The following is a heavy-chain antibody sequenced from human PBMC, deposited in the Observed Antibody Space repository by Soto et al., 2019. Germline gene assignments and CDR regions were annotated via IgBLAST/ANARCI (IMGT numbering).Heavy chain of an antibody. V-gene: IGHV3-30-3*01. Sequence: GGSLRLSCAASGFTFSSYAMHWVRQAPGKGLEWVAIISYDGSNEYYADSVKGRFTISRDNSKNKLYLQMDSLRVEDTVVYYCARGNSSSSAAFDYWGQGTLVTVSS. CDR2: ISYDGSNE. CDR1: GFTFSSYA. J-gene: IGHJ4*02. D-gene: IGHD6-13*01. CDR3: ARGNSSSSAAFDY.